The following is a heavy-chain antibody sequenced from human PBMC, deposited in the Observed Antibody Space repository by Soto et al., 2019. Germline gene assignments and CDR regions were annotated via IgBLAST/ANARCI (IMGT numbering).Heavy chain of an antibody. J-gene: IGHJ5*02. CDR3: VSHTLENWFAP. Sequence: EVQLLESGGGLVQPGGSLRLSCAASGFTFSSYAMSWVRQAPGKGLEWVSAISGSGGSTYYADSVKGRFTISRDNSKNTLYLQMNSLRAEDTAVYYCVSHTLENWFAPWGQGTLVTVSS. CDR2: ISGSGGST. V-gene: IGHV3-23*01. CDR1: GFTFSSYA.